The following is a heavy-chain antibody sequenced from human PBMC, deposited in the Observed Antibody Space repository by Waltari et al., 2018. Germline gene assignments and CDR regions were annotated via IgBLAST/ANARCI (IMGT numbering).Heavy chain of an antibody. V-gene: IGHV1-2*06. Sequence: QVQLVQSGAAVKKPGASVKVSCKASGYTFTGYYMHWVRQAPGQGLEWMGRINPNSGGTNYAQKFQGRVTMTRDTSISTAYMELSRLRSDDTAVYYCARVRITMIVVGDAFDIWGQGTMVTVSS. D-gene: IGHD3-22*01. CDR3: ARVRITMIVVGDAFDI. CDR2: INPNSGGT. J-gene: IGHJ3*02. CDR1: GYTFTGYY.